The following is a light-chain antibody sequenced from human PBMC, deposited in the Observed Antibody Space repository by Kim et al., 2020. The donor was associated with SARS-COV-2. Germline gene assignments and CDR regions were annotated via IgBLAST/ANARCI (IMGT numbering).Light chain of an antibody. CDR2: GAS. CDR1: QSVRSSY. Sequence: LSPGERATLSCGASQSVRSSYLAWYQQKPGQAPRLLINGASSRATGIPDRFSGSGSGTDFSLTISRLEPEDFAVYYCQQYGSSPYTFGQGTKLEIK. J-gene: IGKJ2*01. V-gene: IGKV3-20*01. CDR3: QQYGSSPYT.